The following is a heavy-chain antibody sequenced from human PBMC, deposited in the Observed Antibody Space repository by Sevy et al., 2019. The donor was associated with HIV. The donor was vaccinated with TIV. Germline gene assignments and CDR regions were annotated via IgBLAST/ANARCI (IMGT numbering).Heavy chain of an antibody. CDR3: GRAGKYYYGSGNYSYG. CDR1: GFTVSNNY. J-gene: IGHJ4*01. CDR2: IYSGGRT. Sequence: GGSLRLSCAVSGFTVSNNYMTWVRQAPGKGLEWVSVIYSGGRTEYADSVKGRFSISRDNSKNTLYLQMNSLRVEETAVYNCGRAGKYYYGSGNYSYGWGQEPWSPSPQ. V-gene: IGHV3-53*01. D-gene: IGHD3-10*01.